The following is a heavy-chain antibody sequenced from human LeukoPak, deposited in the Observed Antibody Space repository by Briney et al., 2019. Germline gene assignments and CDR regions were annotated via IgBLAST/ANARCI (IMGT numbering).Heavy chain of an antibody. CDR2: IYYSGST. V-gene: IGHV4-59*12. CDR3: ARPRQYYYGSGSYPRGNNWFDP. D-gene: IGHD3-10*01. CDR1: GGSISSYY. J-gene: IGHJ5*02. Sequence: PPETLSLTCTVSGGSISSYYWSWIRQPPGKGLEWIGYIYYSGSTNYNPSLKSRVTISVDTSKNQFSLKLSSVTAADTAVYYCARPRQYYYGSGSYPRGNNWFDPWGQGTLVTVSS.